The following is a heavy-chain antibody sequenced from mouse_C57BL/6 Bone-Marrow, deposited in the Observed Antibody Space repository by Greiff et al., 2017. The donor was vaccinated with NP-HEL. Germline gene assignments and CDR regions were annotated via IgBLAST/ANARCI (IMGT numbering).Heavy chain of an antibody. V-gene: IGHV3-6*01. D-gene: IGHD1-1*01. CDR1: GYSITSGYY. CDR3: ARQYYGSRIYYAMDY. Sequence: EVQLQESGPGLVKPSQSLSLTCSVTGYSITSGYYWNWIRQFPGNKLEWMGYISYDGSNNYNPSLKNRISITRDTSKNQFFLKLNSVTTEDTATYYCARQYYGSRIYYAMDYWGQGTSVTVSS. J-gene: IGHJ4*01. CDR2: ISYDGSN.